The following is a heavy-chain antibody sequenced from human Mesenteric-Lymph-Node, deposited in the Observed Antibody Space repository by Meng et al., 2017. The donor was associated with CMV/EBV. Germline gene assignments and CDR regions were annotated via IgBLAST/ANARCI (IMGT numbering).Heavy chain of an antibody. V-gene: IGHV4-31*02. Sequence: GSSSSGGYYWRWIRQHPGKGLECIGYIYYSGSTSYNPSLKSRLTISEVTSNNQFSLALSSAAAADTAVYYCARNPIVGANNYFDYWGQGTLVTVSS. D-gene: IGHD1-26*01. CDR3: ARNPIVGANNYFDY. J-gene: IGHJ4*02. CDR2: IYYSGST. CDR1: GSSSSGGYY.